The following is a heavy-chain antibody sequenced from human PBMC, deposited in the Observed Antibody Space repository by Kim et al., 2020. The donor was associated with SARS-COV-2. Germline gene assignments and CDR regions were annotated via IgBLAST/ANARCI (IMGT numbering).Heavy chain of an antibody. CDR3: TRAHTYSN. D-gene: IGHD2-21*01. J-gene: IGHJ4*02. V-gene: IGHV3-73*01. CDR2: SYAT. Sequence: SYATAYAASVKGRFTISRDDSKNTAYLQMNSLKTEDTAVYYCTRAHTYSNWGQGTLVTVSS.